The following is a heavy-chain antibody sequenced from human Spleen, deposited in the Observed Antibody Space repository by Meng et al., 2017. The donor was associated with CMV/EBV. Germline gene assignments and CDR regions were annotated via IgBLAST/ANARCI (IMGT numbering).Heavy chain of an antibody. D-gene: IGHD3-3*01. CDR3: ARDVRAIFGVVGGWFDP. V-gene: IGHV4-59*01. CDR1: GGSLSSYY. J-gene: IGHJ5*02. CDR2: MYSSGST. Sequence: SETLSLTCTVSGGSLSSYYWSWIRQPPGKGLEWIGYMYSSGSTNYNSSLKSRVTISEDTSKNQVYLKLTSVTAADTAVYYCARDVRAIFGVVGGWFDPWGQGTLVTVSS.